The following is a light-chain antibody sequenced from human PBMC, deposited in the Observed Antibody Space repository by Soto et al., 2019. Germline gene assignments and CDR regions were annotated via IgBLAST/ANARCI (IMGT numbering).Light chain of an antibody. Sequence: EIVMTQSPATLSVSPGERATLSCRASQSVSRNLAWYQQKPGQAPRLLIYGASTRVTGIPARFSGSGSGTEFTLTISSLQSEDFAVYYCHQYNNWPPTSGRGTKVEIK. CDR3: HQYNNWPPT. CDR1: QSVSRN. J-gene: IGKJ1*01. V-gene: IGKV3-15*01. CDR2: GAS.